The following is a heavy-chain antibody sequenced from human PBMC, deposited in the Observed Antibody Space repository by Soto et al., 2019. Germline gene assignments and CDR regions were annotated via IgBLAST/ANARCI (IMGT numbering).Heavy chain of an antibody. J-gene: IGHJ3*02. CDR1: GGTFSTYA. CDR3: ARDVDEYTYFGAFHI. Sequence: GASVKVSCKASGGTFSTYAFSWLRQAPGQGLEWMGGIIPIFGIATYAEKFQGRVTITADESTTTAYMELTSLRSEDTAMFFCARDVDEYTYFGAFHIWGQGTLVTVSS. CDR2: IIPIFGIA. V-gene: IGHV1-69*13. D-gene: IGHD3-9*01.